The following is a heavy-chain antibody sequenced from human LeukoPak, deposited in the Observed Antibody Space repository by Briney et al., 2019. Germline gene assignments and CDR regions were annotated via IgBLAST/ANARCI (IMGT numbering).Heavy chain of an antibody. CDR2: ISGSGGST. CDR1: GFTFSSYA. Sequence: GGSLRLSWAASGFTFSSYAMRWVRQAPGKGLGWVSAISGSGGSTYYADSVKGRFTISRDNSKNTLYLQMNSLRAEDTAVYYCAKENCGGDCYVDYWGQGTLVTVSS. D-gene: IGHD2-21*02. V-gene: IGHV3-23*01. CDR3: AKENCGGDCYVDY. J-gene: IGHJ4*02.